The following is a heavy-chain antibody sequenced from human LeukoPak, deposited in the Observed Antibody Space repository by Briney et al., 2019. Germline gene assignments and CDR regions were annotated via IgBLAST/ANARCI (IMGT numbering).Heavy chain of an antibody. CDR3: ARTPPGTPDYYGMDV. J-gene: IGHJ6*02. Sequence: ASVKVSCKASGGTFSSYAMNWVRQAPGQGLEWMGWINTNTGNPTYAQGFTGRFVFSLDTSVSTAYLQISSLKAEDTAVYYCARTPPGTPDYYGMDVWGQGTTVTVSS. V-gene: IGHV7-4-1*02. D-gene: IGHD3-10*01. CDR1: GGTFSSYA. CDR2: INTNTGNP.